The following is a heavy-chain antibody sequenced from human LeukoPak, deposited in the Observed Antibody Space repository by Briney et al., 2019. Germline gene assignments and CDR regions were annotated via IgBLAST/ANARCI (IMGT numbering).Heavy chain of an antibody. D-gene: IGHD3-9*01. V-gene: IGHV4-34*01. Sequence: SETLSLTCAVYGGSFSGYYWSWIRQPPGKGLEWIGDVNLGGSTNYTPSLKSRVIISVDTSKNQFSLKLSSVTAADTAVYYCGREGIPYSPSPYYFGYWGQGNLVTVSS. J-gene: IGHJ4*02. CDR3: GREGIPYSPSPYYFGY. CDR1: GGSFSGYY. CDR2: VNLGGST.